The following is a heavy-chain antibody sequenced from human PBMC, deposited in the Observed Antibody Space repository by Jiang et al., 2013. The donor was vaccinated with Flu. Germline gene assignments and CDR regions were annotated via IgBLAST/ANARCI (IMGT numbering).Heavy chain of an antibody. CDR1: GGVFSADG. D-gene: IGHD3-10*01. Sequence: SGAEVKKTGSSVKVSCKSSGGVFSADGFSWVRQAPGQGLEWMGGIIPVFRTPHYAQKFQGRVTIIADESRDTVYMELNRLRSEDTAVYYCARGYARGGPGSYLCDHWGQGTQVTVSS. J-gene: IGHJ4*02. V-gene: IGHV1-69*01. CDR3: ARGYARGGPGSYLCDH. CDR2: IIPVFRTP.